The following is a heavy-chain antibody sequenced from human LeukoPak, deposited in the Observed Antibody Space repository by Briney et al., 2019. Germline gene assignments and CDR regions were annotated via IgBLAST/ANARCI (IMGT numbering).Heavy chain of an antibody. CDR3: ARRGYSGYDYPGTFDY. J-gene: IGHJ4*02. V-gene: IGHV5-51*01. CDR2: IYPGDSDT. CDR1: RYMFTSYS. Sequence: GESLKISCKGSRYMFTSYSIGWVRQMPGKGLEWMGIIYPGDSDTRYSPSFQGQVTISADKSINTAYLQWSSLKASDTAMYYCARRGYSGYDYPGTFDYWGQGTLVTVSS. D-gene: IGHD5-12*01.